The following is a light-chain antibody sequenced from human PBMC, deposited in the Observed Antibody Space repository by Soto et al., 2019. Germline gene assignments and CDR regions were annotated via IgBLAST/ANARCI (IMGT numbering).Light chain of an antibody. CDR1: TFNIENNY. Sequence: QAVLTQPPSVSAAPGQTVTISCSGSTFNIENNYVSWYQQLPGTAPKLLIYDNNKRHSGIPDRFSGSKSGTSATLGITGLQTGEEADYYCGIWDSSLSAGWVFGGGTQLTVL. J-gene: IGLJ3*02. CDR2: DNN. CDR3: GIWDSSLSAGWV. V-gene: IGLV1-51*01.